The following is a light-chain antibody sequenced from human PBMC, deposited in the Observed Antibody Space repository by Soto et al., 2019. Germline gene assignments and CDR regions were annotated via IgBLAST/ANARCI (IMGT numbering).Light chain of an antibody. CDR1: QSIDSY. V-gene: IGKV1-39*01. J-gene: IGKJ4*01. CDR3: QQSITAPLT. Sequence: DIPMTQSPSSLSASVGDRVTITCRASQSIDSYLNWYQQKSGKAPQLLIYSASHLQSGVPSRFSGGGYGTDFILTISSLQPEDSAIYFCQQSITAPLTFGGGTKVEIK. CDR2: SAS.